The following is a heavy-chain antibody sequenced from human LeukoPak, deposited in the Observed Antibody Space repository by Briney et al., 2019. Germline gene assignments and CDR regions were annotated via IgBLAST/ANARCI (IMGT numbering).Heavy chain of an antibody. D-gene: IGHD6-13*01. CDR2: IYWDDDK. CDR1: GFSLSTSGLG. V-gene: IGHV2-5*02. J-gene: IGHJ5*02. Sequence: SGPTLVNPTQTLTVTFTFSGFSLSTSGLGVGWIRQPPGKALEWLSVIYWDDDKRYSPSLKSRLTITNDTSNNQVVLTMTNMDPVDTATYYCALSPDIAAAGIMSWFDPWGQGTLVTVSS. CDR3: ALSPDIAAAGIMSWFDP.